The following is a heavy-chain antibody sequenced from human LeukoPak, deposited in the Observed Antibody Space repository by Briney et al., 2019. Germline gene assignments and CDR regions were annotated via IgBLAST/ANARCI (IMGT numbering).Heavy chain of an antibody. CDR2: ISAYNGNT. Sequence: GASVKVSCKASGYTFTSYGICWVRQAPGQGLEWMGWISAYNGNTNYAQKLQGRVTMTTDTSTSTAYMELRSLRSDDTAVYYCAREWYDNWNDGGCDYWGQGTLVTVSS. D-gene: IGHD1-1*01. CDR3: AREWYDNWNDGGCDY. V-gene: IGHV1-18*01. J-gene: IGHJ4*02. CDR1: GYTFTSYG.